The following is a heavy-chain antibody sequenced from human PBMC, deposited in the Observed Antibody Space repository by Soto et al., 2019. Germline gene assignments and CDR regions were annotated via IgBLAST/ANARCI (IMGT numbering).Heavy chain of an antibody. CDR3: ARYAYYYGSGSYRAYYFDY. CDR2: IYPGDSDT. J-gene: IGHJ4*02. V-gene: IGHV5-51*01. Sequence: GESLKISCKGSGYSFTSYWIGWVRQMPGKGLEWMGIIYPGDSDTRYSPSFQGQVTISADKSISTAYLQWSSLKASDTAMYYCARYAYYYGSGSYRAYYFDYWGQGTLVTVSS. D-gene: IGHD3-10*01. CDR1: GYSFTSYW.